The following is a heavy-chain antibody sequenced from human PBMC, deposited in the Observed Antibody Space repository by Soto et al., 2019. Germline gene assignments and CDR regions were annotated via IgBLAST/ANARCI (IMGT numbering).Heavy chain of an antibody. CDR3: AGDGSGTNPCFDY. V-gene: IGHV3-33*01. CDR2: IWYDGSNK. CDR1: GFTFSSYG. Sequence: QVQLVESGGGVVQPGRSLRLSCAASGFTFSSYGMHWVRQAPGKGLEWVAVIWYDGSNKYYADSVKGRFTISRDNSKNARYLQMNSLRAEDTAVYYGAGDGSGTNPCFDYWGQGTLVTVSS. D-gene: IGHD1-26*01. J-gene: IGHJ4*02.